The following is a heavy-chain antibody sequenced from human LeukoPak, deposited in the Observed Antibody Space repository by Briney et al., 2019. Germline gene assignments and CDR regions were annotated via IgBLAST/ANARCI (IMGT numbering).Heavy chain of an antibody. CDR3: ASLGDCSSTSCFTYYYYYGMDV. V-gene: IGHV3-30-3*01. J-gene: IGHJ6*02. Sequence: GGSLRLSCAASGFTFSSYAMHWVRQAPGKGLEWVAVISYDGSNKYYADSVKGRFTISRDNSKNTLYLQMNSLRAEDTAVYYCASLGDCSSTSCFTYYYYYGMDVWGQGTTVTVSS. D-gene: IGHD2-2*01. CDR2: ISYDGSNK. CDR1: GFTFSSYA.